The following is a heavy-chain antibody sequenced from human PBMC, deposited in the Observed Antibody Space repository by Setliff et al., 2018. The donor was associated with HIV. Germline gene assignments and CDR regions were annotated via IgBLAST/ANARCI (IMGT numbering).Heavy chain of an antibody. CDR2: INTANGNT. V-gene: IGHV1-3*03. D-gene: IGHD3-3*01. CDR1: GYTFTTYG. J-gene: IGHJ6*03. CDR3: ARGPLFGDQYYPYHYMDV. Sequence: GASVKVSCKASGYTFTTYGFNWVRQAPGQRLEYLGWINTANGNTKYSQDLQGRVSITSDTSASTSYMELSSLRSQDMAVYYCARGPLFGDQYYPYHYMDVWGKGTTVTVSS.